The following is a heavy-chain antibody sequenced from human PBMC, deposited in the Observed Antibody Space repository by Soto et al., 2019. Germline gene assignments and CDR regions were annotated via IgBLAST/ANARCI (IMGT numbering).Heavy chain of an antibody. CDR1: GFTFADAW. D-gene: IGHD3-22*01. Sequence: EMQLVESGGGLVKPGGSLRLSCSPSGFTFADAWMSWVRQAPGRGLEWVGRIKREADGGTTDYAAPVKGRTTISRDDSKNTLYLQMNSLETADTAVYYCTTGLSNCYYNFDYWGRGTPVTVSS. V-gene: IGHV3-15*01. CDR3: TTGLSNCYYNFDY. CDR2: IKREADGGTT. J-gene: IGHJ4*02.